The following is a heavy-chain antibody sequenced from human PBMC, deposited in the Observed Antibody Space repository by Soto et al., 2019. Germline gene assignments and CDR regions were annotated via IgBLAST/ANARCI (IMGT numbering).Heavy chain of an antibody. D-gene: IGHD6-13*01. CDR1: GYTFTSYG. Sequence: QVQLVQSGAEVKKPGASVQVSCKPSGYTFTSYGISWVRLAPGQGPEWMGWISTYNGNTNYAQKFQGRVTMATDTSTSTAYMELRSLRSDDTAVYYCARDLIAATGADYWGQGTLVTVSS. J-gene: IGHJ4*02. CDR3: ARDLIAATGADY. CDR2: ISTYNGNT. V-gene: IGHV1-18*01.